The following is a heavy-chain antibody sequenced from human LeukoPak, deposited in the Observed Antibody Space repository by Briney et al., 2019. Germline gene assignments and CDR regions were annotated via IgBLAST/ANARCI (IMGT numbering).Heavy chain of an antibody. CDR2: MSPNSGDT. CDR3: ARASLTGYYYDSSGYLDY. CDR1: GYTFTSYD. Sequence: ASVKVSCKASGYTFTSYDFNWVRQATGQRPEWMGWMSPNSGDTGYAQKFQDRVTMTRNTSISTAYMELSSLRSDDTAVYYCARASLTGYYYDSSGYLDYWGQGTLVTVSS. J-gene: IGHJ4*02. D-gene: IGHD3-22*01. V-gene: IGHV1-8*01.